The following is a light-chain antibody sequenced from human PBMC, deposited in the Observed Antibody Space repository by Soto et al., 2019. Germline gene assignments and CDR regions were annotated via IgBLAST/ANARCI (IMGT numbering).Light chain of an antibody. J-gene: IGKJ1*01. Sequence: DIQMTQSPSTLSASVGYIVTITCRSSQTFGRWLAWFQQKPGKAPKLLIYEASNLQSGVPSRFSGSGSGTKFTLTISSLQPDDFATYYCQQYNSYLWTFGQGTKV. V-gene: IGKV1-5*03. CDR2: EAS. CDR3: QQYNSYLWT. CDR1: QTFGRW.